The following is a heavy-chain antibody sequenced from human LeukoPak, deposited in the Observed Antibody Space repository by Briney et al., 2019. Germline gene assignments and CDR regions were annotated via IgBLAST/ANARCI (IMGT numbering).Heavy chain of an antibody. CDR1: GYTFTSYD. J-gene: IGHJ4*02. D-gene: IGHD3-10*01. CDR3: ARGGPRRITMVRGVIISQTYYFDY. Sequence: ASVKVSCKASGYTFTSYDTNWMRQATGQGLEWMGWMNPNSGNTGYAQKFQGRVTMTRNTSISTAYMELSSLRSEDTAVYYCARGGPRRITMVRGVIISQTYYFDYWGQGTLVTVSS. V-gene: IGHV1-8*01. CDR2: MNPNSGNT.